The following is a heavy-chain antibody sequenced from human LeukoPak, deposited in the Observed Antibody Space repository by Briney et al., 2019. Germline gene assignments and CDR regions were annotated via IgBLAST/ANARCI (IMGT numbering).Heavy chain of an antibody. CDR2: ISSSGSTI. V-gene: IGHV3-48*01. CDR1: GFNFSIYS. CDR3: ARAADWNFDY. Sequence: GGSLRLSCAASGFNFSIYSMNWVRQAPGKGLEWVSYISSSGSTIYYADSVKGRFTISRDNAKNSLYLQMNSLRAEDTAVYYCARAADWNFDYWGQGTLVTVSS. D-gene: IGHD3/OR15-3a*01. J-gene: IGHJ4*02.